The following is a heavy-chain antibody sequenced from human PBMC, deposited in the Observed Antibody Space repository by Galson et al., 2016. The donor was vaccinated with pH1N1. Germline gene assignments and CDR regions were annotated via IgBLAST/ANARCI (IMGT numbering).Heavy chain of an antibody. D-gene: IGHD4-17*01. CDR2: IYLGGSLI. Sequence: QSGAEVKKPGESLKISCKGSGYRFTNSWIGWVRQMPGKGLEWMGIIYLGGSLIRYRPSFQGQVTISADKSINIVYLEWSSLKASDTATYYCARQNDYGDYRGDALDIWGPGTMVTVSS. CDR3: ARQNDYGDYRGDALDI. CDR1: GYRFTNSW. J-gene: IGHJ3*02. V-gene: IGHV5-51*01.